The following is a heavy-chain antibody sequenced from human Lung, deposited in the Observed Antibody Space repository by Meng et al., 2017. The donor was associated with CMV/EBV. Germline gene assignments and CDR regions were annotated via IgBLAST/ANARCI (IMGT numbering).Heavy chain of an antibody. Sequence: GESLKISCAASGFTFSGYWMNWVRQAPGKGLEWVANIGRDGSDKYYVDAVKGRSTISRDNTRNSIHLQMNSLKAEDTAVYYCATYLGHCNPGVCQPQYYGLDVWGQGTTVTVSS. V-gene: IGHV3-7*01. CDR3: ATYLGHCNPGVCQPQYYGLDV. J-gene: IGHJ6*02. CDR2: IGRDGSDK. CDR1: GFTFSGYW. D-gene: IGHD2-8*01.